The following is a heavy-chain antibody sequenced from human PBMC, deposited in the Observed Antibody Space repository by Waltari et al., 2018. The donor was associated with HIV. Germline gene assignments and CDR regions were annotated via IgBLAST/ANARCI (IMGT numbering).Heavy chain of an antibody. D-gene: IGHD3-22*01. CDR3: ARGYSYDRSGEAFDI. J-gene: IGHJ3*02. V-gene: IGHV1-8*01. CDR2: MNPNRGNT. CDR1: GYTFTTYD. Sequence: QVQLVQSGAEVKKPGASVKVSCKASGYTFTTYDINWVRQATGQGLEWMGWMNPNRGNTGYAQNFQGRVTMTRKTSISTAYMELSSLRSEDTAVYYCARGYSYDRSGEAFDIWGQGTMVTVSS.